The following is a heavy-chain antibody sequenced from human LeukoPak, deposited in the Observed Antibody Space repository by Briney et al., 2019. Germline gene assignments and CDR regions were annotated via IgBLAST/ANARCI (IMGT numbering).Heavy chain of an antibody. CDR2: IYHSGST. V-gene: IGHV4-38-2*02. CDR3: AIGESGWDQIGAFDI. Sequence: SETLSLTCTVSGYSISSGYYWGWIRQPPGKGLEWIGSIYHSGSTYYNPSLKSRVTISVDTSKNQFSLKLSSVTAADTALDYCAIGESGWDQIGAFDIWGQGTMVTVSS. CDR1: GYSISSGYY. J-gene: IGHJ3*02. D-gene: IGHD1-26*01.